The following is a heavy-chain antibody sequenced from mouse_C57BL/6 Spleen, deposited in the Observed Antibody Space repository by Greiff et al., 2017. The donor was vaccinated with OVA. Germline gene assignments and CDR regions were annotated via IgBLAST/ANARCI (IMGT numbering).Heavy chain of an antibody. J-gene: IGHJ2*01. CDR2: IDPSDSYT. D-gene: IGHD1-1*02. CDR1: GYTFTSYW. Sequence: QVQLQQPGAELVMPGASVKLSCKASGYTFTSYWMHWVKQRPGQGLEWIGEIDPSDSYTNYNQKFKGKSTLTVDKSSSTAYMQLSSLTSEDSAVYYCARSMGLHLDYWGQGITLTVSS. CDR3: ARSMGLHLDY. V-gene: IGHV1-69*01.